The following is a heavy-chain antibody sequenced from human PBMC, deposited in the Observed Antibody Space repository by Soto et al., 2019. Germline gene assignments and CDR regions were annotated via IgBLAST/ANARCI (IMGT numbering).Heavy chain of an antibody. CDR1: GYTFSNFW. J-gene: IGHJ4*02. D-gene: IGHD6-13*01. V-gene: IGHV5-51*07. Sequence: PGESLKISCQCSGYTFSNFWIGWVHQLPGQGLEWMGIIYPGNHETRYSPSFLGKVTISAETSINTAYLQWSSLEASDSAFYFCARSPRSSPYFDFWGQGALVTVSS. CDR3: ARSPRSSPYFDF. CDR2: IYPGNHET.